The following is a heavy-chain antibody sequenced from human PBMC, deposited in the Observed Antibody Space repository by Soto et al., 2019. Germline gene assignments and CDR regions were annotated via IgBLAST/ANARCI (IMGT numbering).Heavy chain of an antibody. CDR1: GFTFSSYS. D-gene: IGHD6-19*01. CDR3: ARYSSGRLDAFDI. Sequence: GGSLRLSCVASGFTFSSYSMNWVRQAPGKGLEWVSFISSSRSSIYYADSVKGRFTISRDNAKNSLYLQMNSLRAEDTALYYCARYSSGRLDAFDIWGQGTMVTVSS. CDR2: ISSSRSSI. V-gene: IGHV3-48*01. J-gene: IGHJ3*02.